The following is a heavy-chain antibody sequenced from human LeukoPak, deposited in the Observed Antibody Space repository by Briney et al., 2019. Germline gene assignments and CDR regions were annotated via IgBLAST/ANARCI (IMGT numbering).Heavy chain of an antibody. V-gene: IGHV3-23*01. CDR2: ISGSGGRT. J-gene: IGHJ3*02. Sequence: GGSLRLSCAASGFTFSSHARSWVRQAPGKGLEWVSGISGSGGRTDYAASVKGRFTISRDNAKNSLYLQMNSLRAEDTAVYYCTRARNYYDSSGYYYDVAFDSWGEGTMVTVSS. CDR3: TRARNYYDSSGYYYDVAFDS. CDR1: GFTFSSHA. D-gene: IGHD3-22*01.